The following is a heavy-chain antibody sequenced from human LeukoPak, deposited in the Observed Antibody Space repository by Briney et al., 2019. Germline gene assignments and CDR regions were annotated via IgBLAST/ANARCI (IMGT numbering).Heavy chain of an antibody. Sequence: PGGSLRLSCAASGFTFSSYSMNWVRQAPGKGLGWVSSISSSSSYIYYADSVKGRFTISRDNAKNTLFLQMNSLRVDDTAVYYCAKGTVGAKYWGQGTLVIVSS. CDR1: GFTFSSYS. D-gene: IGHD1-26*01. J-gene: IGHJ4*02. CDR3: AKGTVGAKY. V-gene: IGHV3-21*06. CDR2: ISSSSSYI.